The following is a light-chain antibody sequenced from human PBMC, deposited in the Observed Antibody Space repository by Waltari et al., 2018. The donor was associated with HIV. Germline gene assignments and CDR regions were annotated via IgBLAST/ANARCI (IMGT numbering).Light chain of an antibody. Sequence: QSALTQPRSVSGSPGQSVTLSCTGTSSDVGGYNYVSWYQQHPGKAPKLIIYDVSKRPSGVPDRFSGSKSGNTASLTISGLQAEDEADYYCCSYAGSYRGVFGGGTKLTVL. J-gene: IGLJ2*01. CDR1: SSDVGGYNY. V-gene: IGLV2-11*01. CDR3: CSYAGSYRGV. CDR2: DVS.